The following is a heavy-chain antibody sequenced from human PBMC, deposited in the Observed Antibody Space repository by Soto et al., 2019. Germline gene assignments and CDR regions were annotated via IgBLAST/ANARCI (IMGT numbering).Heavy chain of an antibody. CDR2: IVSSSSYK. V-gene: IGHV3-21*01. Sequence: EVQLVESGGALVKPGESLRVSCAASGFTFSFFTMSWVRQAPGKGLEWVASIVSSSSYKHYSDSVKGRFSISRDNAKNSLYLQMNSLRAEDSAVYFCTRVGNYYSYSMDVWGQGTTVTVSS. J-gene: IGHJ6*02. CDR1: GFTFSFFT. CDR3: TRVGNYYSYSMDV. D-gene: IGHD3-22*01.